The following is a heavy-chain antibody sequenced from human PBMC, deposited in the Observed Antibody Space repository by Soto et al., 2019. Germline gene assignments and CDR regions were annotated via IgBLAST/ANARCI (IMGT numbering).Heavy chain of an antibody. CDR1: GFTFSRYA. CDR3: AKSTHYYDNSGYLDDAFDS. D-gene: IGHD3-22*01. Sequence: GGSLRLSCGGSGFTFSRYAMSLVRQAPGKGLEWVSAISGSGGSTYYADSVKGRFTISRDNSKNTLYLQMNSLRAEDTAVYYCAKSTHYYDNSGYLDDAFDSSGQGGIVTVS. J-gene: IGHJ3*02. CDR2: ISGSGGST. V-gene: IGHV3-23*01.